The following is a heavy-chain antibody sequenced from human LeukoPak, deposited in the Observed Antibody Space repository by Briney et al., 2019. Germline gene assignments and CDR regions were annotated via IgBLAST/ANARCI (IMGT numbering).Heavy chain of an antibody. CDR3: ARDLKRGILLWFGELLYPPSYGMDV. CDR1: GFTFSSYA. Sequence: GGSLRLSCAASGFTFSSYAMHWVRQAPGKGLEWVAVISYDGSNKYYAGSVKGRFTISRDNSKNTLYLQMNSLRAEDTAVYYCARDLKRGILLWFGELLYPPSYGMDVWGQGTTVTVSS. CDR2: ISYDGSNK. D-gene: IGHD3-10*01. V-gene: IGHV3-30-3*01. J-gene: IGHJ6*02.